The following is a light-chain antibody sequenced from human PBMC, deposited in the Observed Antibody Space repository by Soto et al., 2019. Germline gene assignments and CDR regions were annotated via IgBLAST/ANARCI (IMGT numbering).Light chain of an antibody. CDR3: SSCTSSGTLVV. CDR2: EVS. V-gene: IGLV2-14*01. J-gene: IGLJ2*01. Sequence: QSALTQPASVSGSPGQSITISCTGSSSDVGSYKYVSWYQQHPAKAPKLMIYEVSNRPSGVSDRFSGSKSGNTASLTISGLQAEDEVNYYWSSCTSSGTLVVFGGGTQLTVL. CDR1: SSDVGSYKY.